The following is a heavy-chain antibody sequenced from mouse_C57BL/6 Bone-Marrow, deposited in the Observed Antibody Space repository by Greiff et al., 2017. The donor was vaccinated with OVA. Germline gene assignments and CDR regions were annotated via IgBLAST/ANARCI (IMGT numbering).Heavy chain of an antibody. D-gene: IGHD1-1*01. V-gene: IGHV1-63*01. Sequence: QVHVKQSGAELVRPGTSVKMSCKASGYTFTNYWIGWAKQRPGHGLEWIGDIYPGGGYTNYNEKFKGKATLTADKSSSTAYMQFSSLTSEDSAIYYCARRNSDYYGSFDYWGQGTTLTVSS. CDR3: ARRNSDYYGSFDY. CDR2: IYPGGGYT. J-gene: IGHJ2*01. CDR1: GYTFTNYW.